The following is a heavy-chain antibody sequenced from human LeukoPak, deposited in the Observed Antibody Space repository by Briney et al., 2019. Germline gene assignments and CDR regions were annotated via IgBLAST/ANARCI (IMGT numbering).Heavy chain of an antibody. Sequence: ASVKVSCKASGYTFTSYGISWVRQAPGQGLEWMGWISAYNGNTNYAQKFQGRVTMTRDTSISTAYMELSRLRSDDTAVYYCARDGEYYYDSSGYTPGDYWGQGTLVTVSS. CDR2: ISAYNGNT. V-gene: IGHV1-18*01. J-gene: IGHJ4*02. CDR3: ARDGEYYYDSSGYTPGDY. D-gene: IGHD3-22*01. CDR1: GYTFTSYG.